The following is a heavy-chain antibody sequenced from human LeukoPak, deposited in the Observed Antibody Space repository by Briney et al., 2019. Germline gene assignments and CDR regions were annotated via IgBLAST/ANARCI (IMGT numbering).Heavy chain of an antibody. V-gene: IGHV3-74*01. CDR3: AREGEQWLVLVDY. D-gene: IGHD6-19*01. J-gene: IGHJ4*02. CDR2: IDSDGSST. CDR1: GFTFKNYW. Sequence: GGSLRLSCAASGFTFKNYWMHWVRQAPGKGLVWVSRIDSDGSSTNYADSVKGRFTISRDNSKNTLYLQMNSLRAEDTAVYYCAREGEQWLVLVDYWGQGTLVTVSS.